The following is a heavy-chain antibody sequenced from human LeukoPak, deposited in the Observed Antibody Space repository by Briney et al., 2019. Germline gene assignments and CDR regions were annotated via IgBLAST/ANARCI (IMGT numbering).Heavy chain of an antibody. J-gene: IGHJ4*02. Sequence: GGSLRLSCAASGFTVSSSYMSWVRQAPGKGLECVSVLYSGGSTYYADSVKGRFTISRDNSKNTLYLQMNSLRAEDTAVYYCARGLYGPVPDYWGQGTLVTVSS. CDR3: ARGLYGPVPDY. D-gene: IGHD4-17*01. CDR2: LYSGGST. V-gene: IGHV3-53*01. CDR1: GFTVSSSY.